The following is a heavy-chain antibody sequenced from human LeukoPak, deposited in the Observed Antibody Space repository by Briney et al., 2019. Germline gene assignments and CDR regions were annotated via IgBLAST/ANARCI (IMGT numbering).Heavy chain of an antibody. CDR2: ILSSGNT. V-gene: IGHV4-39*01. D-gene: IGHD5-18*01. CDR3: GRHGGDSYGFLFFDN. CDR1: GDSISSNTHY. J-gene: IGHJ4*02. Sequence: PSVILSLTCDVSGDSISSNTHYWGWIRQPPGKGLEWIGSILSSGNTFYEPSLKSRVTISVDTSKNQFSLKMNFETAADTAVYYCGRHGGDSYGFLFFDNWGQGTLVTASS.